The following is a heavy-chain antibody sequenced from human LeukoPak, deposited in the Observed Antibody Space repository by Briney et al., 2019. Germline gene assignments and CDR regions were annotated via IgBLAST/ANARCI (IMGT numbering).Heavy chain of an antibody. CDR3: ARGRGYGDYSALRH. J-gene: IGHJ1*01. CDR1: GGSVSSGGYY. V-gene: IGHV4-61*08. Sequence: SETLSLTCTVSGGSVSSGGYYWSWIRQPPGKGLEWIGEINHSGSTNYNPSLKSRVTISVDTSKNQFSLKLSSVTAADTAVYYCARGRGYGDYSALRHWGQGTLVTVSS. D-gene: IGHD4-17*01. CDR2: INHSGST.